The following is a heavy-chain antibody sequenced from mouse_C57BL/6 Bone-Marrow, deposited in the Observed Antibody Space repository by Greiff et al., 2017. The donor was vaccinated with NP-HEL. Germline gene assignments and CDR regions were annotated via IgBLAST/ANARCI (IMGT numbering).Heavy chain of an antibody. Sequence: QVQLKESGPGLVAPSQSLSITCTVSGFSLTSYAISWVRQPPGKGLEWLGVIWTGGGTDYNAAFISRLSISKDNSKSQVFFKMNSLQADDTSIYYCARNLYYGSSSYWYFDVWGTGTTVTVSS. CDR1: GFSLTSYA. CDR2: IWTGGGT. D-gene: IGHD1-1*01. CDR3: ARNLYYGSSSYWYFDV. J-gene: IGHJ1*03. V-gene: IGHV2-9-1*01.